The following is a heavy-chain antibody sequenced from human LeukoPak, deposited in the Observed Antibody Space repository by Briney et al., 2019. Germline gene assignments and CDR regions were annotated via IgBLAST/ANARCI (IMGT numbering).Heavy chain of an antibody. Sequence: GGSLRLSCAASGFTFSSHAMSWVRQAPGEGLEWVSAVSGSGDNTYYADSVKGRFTISRDNSKNTLYLHMSGLRAEDTAVYYCACTAYYYYLDVWGKGTTVTVSS. D-gene: IGHD5-18*01. V-gene: IGHV3-23*01. J-gene: IGHJ6*03. CDR1: GFTFSSHA. CDR2: VSGSGDNT. CDR3: ACTAYYYYLDV.